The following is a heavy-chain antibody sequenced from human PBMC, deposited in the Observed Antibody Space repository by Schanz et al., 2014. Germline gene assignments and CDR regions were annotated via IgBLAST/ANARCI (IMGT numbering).Heavy chain of an antibody. V-gene: IGHV1-18*01. CDR3: ARVHIATYRYNRRGAFDI. J-gene: IGHJ3*02. Sequence: QLMQSGSEVRKPGASVKVSCKASGYIFGSHGMTWVRQAPGQGPELMGWINAHTGNTQYAQKCQGRVIMSGDAVTTTVHLERTRRGADDAAIYCCARVHIATYRYNRRGAFDIWGQGTRVTVSA. D-gene: IGHD3-16*02. CDR2: INAHTGNT. CDR1: GYIFGSHG.